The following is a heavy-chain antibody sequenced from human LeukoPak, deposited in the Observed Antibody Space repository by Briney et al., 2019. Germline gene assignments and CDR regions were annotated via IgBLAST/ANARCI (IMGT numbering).Heavy chain of an antibody. CDR2: ISGSGGST. J-gene: IGHJ4*02. CDR3: AREAVTTSASFDY. V-gene: IGHV3-23*01. Sequence: TGGSLRLSCAASGFTFSSYAMSWVRQAPGKGLEWVSAISGSGGSTYYADSVKGRFTISRDNSKNTLYLQMNGLRVEGTSVYYCAREAVTTSASFDYWGQGTLVTVSS. CDR1: GFTFSSYA. D-gene: IGHD4-17*01.